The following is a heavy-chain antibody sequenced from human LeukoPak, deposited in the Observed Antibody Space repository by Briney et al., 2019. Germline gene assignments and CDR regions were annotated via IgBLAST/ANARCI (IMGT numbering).Heavy chain of an antibody. Sequence: ASVKVSCKASGYTFTGYYMHWVRQAPGQGLEWMGWINPNSGGTNYAQKFQGRVTMTRDTSISTAYMELSRLRSDGTAVYYCARDRGIVANDAFDIWGQGTMVTVSS. CDR1: GYTFTGYY. D-gene: IGHD5-12*01. CDR3: ARDRGIVANDAFDI. V-gene: IGHV1-2*02. CDR2: INPNSGGT. J-gene: IGHJ3*02.